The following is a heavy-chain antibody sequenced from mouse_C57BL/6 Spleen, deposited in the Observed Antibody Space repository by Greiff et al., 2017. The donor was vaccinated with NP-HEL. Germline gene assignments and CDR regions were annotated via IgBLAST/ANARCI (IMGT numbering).Heavy chain of an antibody. CDR2: ISSGSSTI. Sequence: EVQVVESGGGLVKPGGSLKLSCAASGFTFSDYGMHWVRQAPEKGLEWVAYISSGSSTIYYADTVKGRFTISRDNAKNTLFLQMTSLRSEDTAMYYCASAYDYGDWYFDVWGTGTTVTVSS. J-gene: IGHJ1*03. V-gene: IGHV5-17*01. CDR3: ASAYDYGDWYFDV. D-gene: IGHD2-4*01. CDR1: GFTFSDYG.